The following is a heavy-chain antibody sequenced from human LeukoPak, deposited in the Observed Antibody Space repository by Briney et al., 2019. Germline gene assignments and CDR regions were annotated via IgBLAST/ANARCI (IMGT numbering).Heavy chain of an antibody. CDR1: GYTFTSYG. CDR3: ARDEAVAASGGWFDP. Sequence: ASVKVSCKASGYTFTSYGISGLRQPPGQGLEWMGWISAYNGNTNYAQKLQGRATMTTDTSTSTDYMELRSLRSDDTAVYYCARDEAVAASGGWFDPWGQGTLVTVSS. J-gene: IGHJ5*02. CDR2: ISAYNGNT. V-gene: IGHV1-18*01. D-gene: IGHD6-19*01.